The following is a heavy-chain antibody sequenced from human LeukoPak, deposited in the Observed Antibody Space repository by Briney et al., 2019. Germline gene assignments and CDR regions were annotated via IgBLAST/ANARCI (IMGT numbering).Heavy chain of an antibody. CDR2: ISSSSTTI. J-gene: IGHJ4*02. D-gene: IGHD3-10*01. CDR3: ARGSGYFGPGSNYQFDY. CDR1: GFTFSTYT. Sequence: PGGSLRLSCAASGFTFSTYTMNWVRQAPGRGLEWVSCISSSSTTISYADSVKGRCTVSRDNAKNSLYLQMNSLRDEDTAVYYCARGSGYFGPGSNYQFDYWGQGSLVTVSS. V-gene: IGHV3-48*02.